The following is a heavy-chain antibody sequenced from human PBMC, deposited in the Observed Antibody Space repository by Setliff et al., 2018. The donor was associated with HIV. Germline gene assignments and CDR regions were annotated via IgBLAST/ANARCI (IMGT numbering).Heavy chain of an antibody. CDR2: NSGSGDDT. D-gene: IGHD3-3*01. CDR3: TTQAVYYDFWRGYFGTPQPGYYMDV. CDR1: GFTLSTYA. J-gene: IGHJ6*03. V-gene: IGHV3-23*01. Sequence: GGSLRLSCAASGFTLSTYAMSWVRQAPGKGLEWVSSNSGSGDDTYYADSVKGRFTISRDKFKNTLYLQMNSLRVDDTAVYYCTTQAVYYDFWRGYFGTPQPGYYMDVWGKGTTVTVSS.